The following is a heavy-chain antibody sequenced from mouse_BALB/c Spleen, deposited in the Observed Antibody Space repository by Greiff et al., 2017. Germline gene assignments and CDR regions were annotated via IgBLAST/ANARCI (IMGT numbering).Heavy chain of an antibody. V-gene: IGHV1S22*01. Sequence: LQQPGSELVRPGASVKLSCKASGYTFTSYWMHWVKQRHGQGLEWIGNIYPGSGSTNYDEKFKSKGTLTVDTSSSTAYMHLSSLTSEDSAVYYCTRSSYYGDGESWFAYWGQGTLVTVSA. CDR2: IYPGSGST. CDR3: TRSSYYGDGESWFAY. J-gene: IGHJ3*01. CDR1: GYTFTSYW. D-gene: IGHD2-13*01.